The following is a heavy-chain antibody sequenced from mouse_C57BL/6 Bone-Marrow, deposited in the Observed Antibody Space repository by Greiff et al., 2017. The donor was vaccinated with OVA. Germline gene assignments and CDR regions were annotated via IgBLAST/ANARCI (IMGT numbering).Heavy chain of an antibody. CDR2: ISYDGSN. Sequence: EVQLVESGPGLVKPSQSLSLTCSVTGYSITSGYYWNWIRQFPGNKLEWMGYISYDGSNNYNPSLKNRISITRDTSKNQFFLKLNSVTTEDTATYYCARGAYYSNYVLDYWGQGTTLTVSS. CDR3: ARGAYYSNYVLDY. J-gene: IGHJ2*01. D-gene: IGHD2-5*01. V-gene: IGHV3-6*01. CDR1: GYSITSGYY.